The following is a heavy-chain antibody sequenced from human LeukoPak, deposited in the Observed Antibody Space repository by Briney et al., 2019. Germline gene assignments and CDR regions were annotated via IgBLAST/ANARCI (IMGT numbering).Heavy chain of an antibody. J-gene: IGHJ4*02. D-gene: IGHD5-18*01. Sequence: ASVKVSCKASGYTFTSYGISWVRQAPGQGLEWMGWISAYNGNTNYAQKFQGRVTMTEDTSTDTAYMELSSLRSEDTAVYYCATRLDTAMATYDYWGQGTLVTVSS. CDR3: ATRLDTAMATYDY. CDR1: GYTFTSYG. V-gene: IGHV1-18*01. CDR2: ISAYNGNT.